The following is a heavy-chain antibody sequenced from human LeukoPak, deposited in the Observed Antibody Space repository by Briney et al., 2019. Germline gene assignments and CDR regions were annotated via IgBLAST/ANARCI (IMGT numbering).Heavy chain of an antibody. Sequence: SETLSLTCAVSGYSISSGYYWGWIRQPPGKGLEWIGYIYYSGSTYYNPSLKSRVTISVNTSKNQFSLKLSSVTAADTAVYYCARSQYIIAAAGTGFDYWGQGTLVTVSS. CDR2: IYYSGST. V-gene: IGHV4-38-2*01. CDR1: GYSISSGYY. D-gene: IGHD6-13*01. J-gene: IGHJ4*02. CDR3: ARSQYIIAAAGTGFDY.